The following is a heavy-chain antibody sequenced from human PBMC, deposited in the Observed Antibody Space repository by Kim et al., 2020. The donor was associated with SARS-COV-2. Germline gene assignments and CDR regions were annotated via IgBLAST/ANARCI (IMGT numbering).Heavy chain of an antibody. V-gene: IGHV3-30*18. Sequence: GGSLRLSCAASGFTFSSYGMHWVRQAPGKGLEWVAVISYDGSNKYYADSVKGRFTISRDNSKNTLYLQMNSLRAEDTAVYYCAKDLAAVFGVFIIRFAYGMGVWGQGTTVTVS. CDR1: GFTFSSYG. CDR3: AKDLAAVFGVFIIRFAYGMGV. CDR2: ISYDGSNK. D-gene: IGHD3-3*01. J-gene: IGHJ6*02.